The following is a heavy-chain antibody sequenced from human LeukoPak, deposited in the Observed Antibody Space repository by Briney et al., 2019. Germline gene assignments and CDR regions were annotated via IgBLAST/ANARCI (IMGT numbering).Heavy chain of an antibody. CDR1: GGSFSGYY. V-gene: IGHV4-34*01. CDR2: INHSGST. CDR3: ASLPYYDSSGYYYSYDY. D-gene: IGHD3-22*01. Sequence: PSGTLSLTCAVYGGSFSGYYWSWIRQPPGKGLEWIGEINHSGSTNYNPSLKSRVTISVDTSKNQFSLKLSSVTAADTAVYYCASLPYYDSSGYYYSYDYWGQGTLVTVSS. J-gene: IGHJ4*02.